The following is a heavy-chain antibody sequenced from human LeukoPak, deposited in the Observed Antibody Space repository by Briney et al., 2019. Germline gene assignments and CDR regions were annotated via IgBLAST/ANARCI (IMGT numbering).Heavy chain of an antibody. V-gene: IGHV4-4*07. Sequence: TSETLSLTCTVSGGSMSSYYWSWIRQPAGKGLEWIGRVYTSGNTNYNPSLNSRVTMSVDTSKNQFSLKLTSVTAADTAVYYCARGLSHSKDIWGQGTMVTVSS. CDR1: GGSMSSYY. J-gene: IGHJ3*02. CDR3: ARGLSHSKDI. CDR2: VYTSGNT.